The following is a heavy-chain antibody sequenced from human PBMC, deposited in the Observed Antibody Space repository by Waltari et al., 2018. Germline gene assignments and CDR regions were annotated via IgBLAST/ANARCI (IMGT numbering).Heavy chain of an antibody. V-gene: IGHV4-34*01. CDR3: ARRPYCSGGSCYSDYYYYGMDV. Sequence: QVQLQQWGAGLLKPSETLSLTCAVYGGSFSGYYWSWIRQPPGKGLEWIGEINHSGSTNYNPSLKSRVIRSVDTSKNQFSLKLSSVTAADTAVYYCARRPYCSGGSCYSDYYYYGMDVWGQGTTVTVSS. J-gene: IGHJ6*02. D-gene: IGHD2-15*01. CDR2: INHSGST. CDR1: GGSFSGYY.